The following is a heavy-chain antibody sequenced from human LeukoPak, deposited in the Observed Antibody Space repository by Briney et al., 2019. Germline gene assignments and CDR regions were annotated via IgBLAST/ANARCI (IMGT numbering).Heavy chain of an antibody. D-gene: IGHD2-2*01. CDR3: AKGLSIGYCSSTSCSEYFHH. J-gene: IGHJ1*01. CDR1: GFTFSSYA. CDR2: ISYDGSNK. V-gene: IGHV3-30*18. Sequence: PGRSLRLSCAASGFTFSSYAMHWVRQAPGKGLEWVAVISYDGSNKYYADSVKGRFTISRDNSKNTLYLQMNSLRAKDTAVYFCAKGLSIGYCSSTSCSEYFHHWGQGTLVTVSS.